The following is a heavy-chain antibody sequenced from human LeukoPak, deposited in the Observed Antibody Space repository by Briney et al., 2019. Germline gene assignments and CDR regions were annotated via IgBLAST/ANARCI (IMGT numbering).Heavy chain of an antibody. Sequence: GGSLRLSCAASGSTFDEYTMHWVRQAPGKGLEWVSLISWNGDRTYYGDSVKGRFTISRDNSKDSLYLQMNSLRTEDTALYYCAKGAAAGEYYFDYWGLGTLVTVSS. CDR1: GSTFDEYT. CDR2: ISWNGDRT. J-gene: IGHJ4*02. CDR3: AKGAAAGEYYFDY. D-gene: IGHD6-13*01. V-gene: IGHV3-43*01.